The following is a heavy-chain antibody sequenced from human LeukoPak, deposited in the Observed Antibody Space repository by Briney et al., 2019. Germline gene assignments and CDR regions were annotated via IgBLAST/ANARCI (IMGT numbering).Heavy chain of an antibody. CDR3: ARYSYYDSRPLGPKFDY. V-gene: IGHV1-69*04. D-gene: IGHD3-22*01. Sequence: ASVNVSCKASGGTFSSYAISWVRQAPGQGLEWMGRIIPILGIANYAQKFQGRVTITADKSTSTAYMELSSLRSEDTAVYYCARYSYYDSRPLGPKFDYWGQGTLVTVSS. CDR2: IIPILGIA. J-gene: IGHJ4*02. CDR1: GGTFSSYA.